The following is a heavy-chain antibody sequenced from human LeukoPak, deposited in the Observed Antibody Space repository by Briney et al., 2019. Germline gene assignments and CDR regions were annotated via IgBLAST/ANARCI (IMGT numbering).Heavy chain of an antibody. CDR3: ARDSQWLAETLDAFDI. V-gene: IGHV1-24*01. Sequence: ASVKVSCKVSGYTLTELSMHWVRQAPGKGLEWMGGFDPEDGETIYAQKFQGRVTMTEDTSTDTAYMELSSLRSEDTAVYYCARDSQWLAETLDAFDIWGQGTMVTVSS. CDR1: GYTLTELS. J-gene: IGHJ3*02. CDR2: FDPEDGET. D-gene: IGHD3-22*01.